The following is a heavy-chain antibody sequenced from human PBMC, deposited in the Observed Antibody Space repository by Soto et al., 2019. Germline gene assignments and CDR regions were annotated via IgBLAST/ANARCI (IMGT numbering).Heavy chain of an antibody. CDR1: GFTFSSYA. Sequence: PXGSLRLSCAAAGFTFSSYAMHWVRQAPGKGLEWVAVISYDGSNKYYADSVKGRFTISRDNSKNTLYLQMNSLRAEDTAVYYCARDRRYCSSTSCSRGGFDSWGQGTLVTVSS. CDR2: ISYDGSNK. V-gene: IGHV3-30-3*01. J-gene: IGHJ4*02. D-gene: IGHD2-2*01. CDR3: ARDRRYCSSTSCSRGGFDS.